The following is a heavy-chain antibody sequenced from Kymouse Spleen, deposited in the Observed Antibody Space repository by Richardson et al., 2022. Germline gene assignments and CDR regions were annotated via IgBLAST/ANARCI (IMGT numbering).Heavy chain of an antibody. D-gene: IGHD6-13*01. CDR3: AKDDSSSWYDAFDI. CDR2: ISWNSGSI. CDR1: GFTFDDYA. V-gene: IGHV3-9*01. J-gene: IGHJ3*02. Sequence: EVQLVESGGGLVQPGRSLRLSCAASGFTFDDYAMHWVRQAPGKGLEWVSGISWNSGSIGYADSVKGRFTISRDNAKNSLYLQMNSLRAEDTALYYCAKDDSSSWYDAFDIWGQGTMVTVSS.